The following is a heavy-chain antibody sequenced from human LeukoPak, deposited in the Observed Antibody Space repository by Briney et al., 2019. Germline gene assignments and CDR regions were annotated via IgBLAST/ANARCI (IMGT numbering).Heavy chain of an antibody. CDR3: ARGGEGYSGYAPGVGRDY. J-gene: IGHJ4*02. Sequence: GASVKVSCKASGGTFSSYAISWVRQAPGQGLEWMGWVNPNSGGTNYAQKFQGRVTMTRDTSISTAYMELSRLRSDDTAVYYCARGGEGYSGYAPGVGRDYWGQGTLVTVSS. D-gene: IGHD5-12*01. CDR1: GGTFSSYA. CDR2: VNPNSGGT. V-gene: IGHV1-2*02.